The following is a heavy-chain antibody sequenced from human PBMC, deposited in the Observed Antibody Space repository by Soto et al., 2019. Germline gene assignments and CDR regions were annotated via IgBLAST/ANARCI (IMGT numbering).Heavy chain of an antibody. J-gene: IGHJ4*02. D-gene: IGHD4-17*01. CDR1: GGSISSYY. Sequence: SETLSLTCTVSGGSISSYYWSWIRQPPGKGLEWIGYIYYSGSTNYNPSLKSRVTISVDTPKNQFSLKLSSVTAADTAVYYCARVSTRYGDYELDYWGQGTLVTVSS. CDR2: IYYSGST. CDR3: ARVSTRYGDYELDY. V-gene: IGHV4-59*01.